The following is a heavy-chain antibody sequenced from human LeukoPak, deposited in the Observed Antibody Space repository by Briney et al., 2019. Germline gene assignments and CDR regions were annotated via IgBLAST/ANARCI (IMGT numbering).Heavy chain of an antibody. V-gene: IGHV1-2*02. CDR2: INPNSGGT. CDR1: GYTFTSYD. CDR3: ATGDFDY. J-gene: IGHJ4*02. Sequence: GASVKVSCKASGYTFTSYDINWVRQATGQGLEWMGWINPNSGGTNYAQNFQGRVTMTRDTSISTAYMELSRLRSDDTAVYYCATGDFDYWGQGTLVTVSS.